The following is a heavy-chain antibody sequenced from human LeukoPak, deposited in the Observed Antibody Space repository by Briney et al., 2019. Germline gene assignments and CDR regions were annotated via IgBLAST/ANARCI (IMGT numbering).Heavy chain of an antibody. CDR1: GGTFSSYA. Sequence: SVKVSCKASGGTFSSYAISWVRQAPGQGLEWMGGIIPIFGTANYAQKFRGRVTITADKSTRTAYMELSSLRSEDTAVYYCARVYYDSSGYIQYYFDYWGQGTLVTVSS. V-gene: IGHV1-69*06. D-gene: IGHD3-22*01. CDR2: IIPIFGTA. CDR3: ARVYYDSSGYIQYYFDY. J-gene: IGHJ4*02.